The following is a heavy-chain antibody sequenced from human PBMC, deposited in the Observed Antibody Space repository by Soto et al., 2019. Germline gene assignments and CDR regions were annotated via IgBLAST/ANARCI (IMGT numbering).Heavy chain of an antibody. CDR3: ARVTSMVRGVIDNGFDP. CDR2: IIPMYGPA. CDR1: GGTFSSYA. J-gene: IGHJ5*02. Sequence: QVPLVQSGAEVKKPGSSVTVSCKASGGTFSSYAIHWVRQAPGQGLEWMGWIIPMYGPAKYAQRFQGRVTITADESTTTVYMELTSLTSQDTAVYYCARVTSMVRGVIDNGFDPWGHGTLVTVSS. V-gene: IGHV1-69*01. D-gene: IGHD3-10*01.